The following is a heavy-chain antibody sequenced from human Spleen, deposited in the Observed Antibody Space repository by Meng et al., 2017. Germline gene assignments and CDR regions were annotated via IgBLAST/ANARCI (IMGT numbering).Heavy chain of an antibody. J-gene: IGHJ4*02. CDR2: INPNSGGT. CDR1: GYTFTGYY. CDR3: AREGLTGDFDY. Sequence: QVQLVHCVAEVKKPGASVKVTSNASGYTFTGYYMHWVRHAPGQGLEWMGRINPNSGGTNYAQKFQGRVTMTRDTSISTAYMELSRLRSDDTAVYYCAREGLTGDFDYWGQGTLVTVSS. D-gene: IGHD7-27*01. V-gene: IGHV1-2*06.